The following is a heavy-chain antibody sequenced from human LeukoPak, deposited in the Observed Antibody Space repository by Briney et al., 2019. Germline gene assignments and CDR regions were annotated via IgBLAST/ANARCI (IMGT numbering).Heavy chain of an antibody. Sequence: SETLSLTCTVSGGSISSGSYYWSWIRQPAGKGLEWIGRIYTSGSTNYNPSLKSRVTISVDTSKNQFSLKLSSVTAADTAVYYCARDRTYYYDSSGEDPNDYWGQGTLVTVSS. CDR1: GGSISSGSYY. CDR3: ARDRTYYYDSSGEDPNDY. CDR2: IYTSGST. V-gene: IGHV4-61*02. J-gene: IGHJ4*02. D-gene: IGHD3-22*01.